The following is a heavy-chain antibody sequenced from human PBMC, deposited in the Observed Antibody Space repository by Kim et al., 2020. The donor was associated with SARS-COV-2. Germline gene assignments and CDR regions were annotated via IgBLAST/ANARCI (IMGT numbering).Heavy chain of an antibody. Sequence: GGSLRLSCAASGFTVSSYWMHWVRQAPGNGLVWVSRINSDGSSTSYADSVKGRFTISRDNAKNTLYLEMNSLRAEDTAVYYCERGDEYNTFDHWGQGTLVTVSS. D-gene: IGHD1-1*01. V-gene: IGHV3-74*01. CDR1: GFTVSSYW. CDR2: INSDGSST. CDR3: ERGDEYNTFDH. J-gene: IGHJ4*02.